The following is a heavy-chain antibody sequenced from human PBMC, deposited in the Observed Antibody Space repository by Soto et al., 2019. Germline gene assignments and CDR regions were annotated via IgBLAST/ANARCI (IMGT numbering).Heavy chain of an antibody. Sequence: WETLSLTCAFSVYSISSGYYWGWIRQPPGKGLEWIGSMYHSGSTDYNPSLKSRVTISVDTSKNQFSLQLSSVTAADTAVYFCVRDSSGSSFDYGGQGSLVSVYS. CDR2: MYHSGST. CDR1: VYSISSGYY. CDR3: VRDSSGSSFDY. V-gene: IGHV4-38-2*02. J-gene: IGHJ4*02. D-gene: IGHD1-26*01.